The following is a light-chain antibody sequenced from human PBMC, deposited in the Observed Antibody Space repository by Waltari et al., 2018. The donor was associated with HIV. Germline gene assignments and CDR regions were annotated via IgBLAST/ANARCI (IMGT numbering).Light chain of an antibody. CDR1: QDISSH. Sequence: DIQLTESPSFLSASVRDRVTITCRASQDISSHLAWYQPKPGKAPKLLIYSASTLESGVPSRFSGTRFGTEFTLTISSLQPEYFATYYCQQLDPYPITFCQGTRLEIK. J-gene: IGKJ5*01. CDR3: QQLDPYPIT. V-gene: IGKV1-9*01. CDR2: SAS.